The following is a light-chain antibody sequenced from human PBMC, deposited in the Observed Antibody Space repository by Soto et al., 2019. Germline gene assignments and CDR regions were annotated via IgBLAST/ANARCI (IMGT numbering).Light chain of an antibody. J-gene: IGKJ1*01. CDR1: QGIRNE. CDR2: SAS. Sequence: AIQMTQSPSSVSASVGDRVTITCRASQGIRNELGWYQQKPGKAPKLLIYSASSLQSGVTSRFSCSGSGTDFILTISGLQPEDFATYFCLQDFTYPRTFGQGTQV. V-gene: IGKV1-6*01. CDR3: LQDFTYPRT.